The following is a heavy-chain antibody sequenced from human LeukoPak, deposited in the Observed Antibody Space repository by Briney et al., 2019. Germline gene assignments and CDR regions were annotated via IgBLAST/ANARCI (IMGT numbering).Heavy chain of an antibody. CDR1: AGSISNYY. CDR3: ARLVRGGYCSSTSCLYGPYYFDY. CDR2: IYYSGST. Sequence: SETLSLTCTVSAGSISNYYWSWIRQPPGKGLEWIGYIYYSGSTNYNPSLKSRVTISVDTSKNQFSLKLSSVTAADTAVYYCARLVRGGYCSSTSCLYGPYYFDYWGQGTLVTVSS. V-gene: IGHV4-59*08. J-gene: IGHJ4*02. D-gene: IGHD2-2*01.